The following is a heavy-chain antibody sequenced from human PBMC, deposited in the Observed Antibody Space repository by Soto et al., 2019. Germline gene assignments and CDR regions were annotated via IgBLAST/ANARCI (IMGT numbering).Heavy chain of an antibody. CDR3: ARAGGYCSGGSCYSDHWYFDL. V-gene: IGHV1-3*01. CDR2: INAGNGNT. J-gene: IGHJ2*01. CDR1: GYTFTSYA. D-gene: IGHD2-15*01. Sequence: QVQLVQSGAEVKKPGASVKVSCKASGYTFTSYAMHWVRQAPGQRLEWMGWINAGNGNTKYSQKFQGRVTITRDTSASTAYIELSSLRSEDTAVYYCARAGGYCSGGSCYSDHWYFDLWGRGTLVTVSS.